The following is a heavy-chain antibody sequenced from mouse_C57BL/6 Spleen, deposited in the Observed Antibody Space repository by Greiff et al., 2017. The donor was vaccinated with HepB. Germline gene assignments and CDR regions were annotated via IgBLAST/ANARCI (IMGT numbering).Heavy chain of an antibody. CDR3: AIPPPYDYDVEDAY. J-gene: IGHJ3*01. CDR1: GYTFTSYW. Sequence: QVQLQQPGAELVKPGASVKVSCKASGYTFTSYWMHWVKQRPGHGLAWIGRIHPSDSDTNYNQKFKAKATLTVDKSSSTASMQLSSLTSEDSAVYDCAIPPPYDYDVEDAYRGQGTLVTVSA. D-gene: IGHD2-4*01. CDR2: IHPSDSDT. V-gene: IGHV1-74*01.